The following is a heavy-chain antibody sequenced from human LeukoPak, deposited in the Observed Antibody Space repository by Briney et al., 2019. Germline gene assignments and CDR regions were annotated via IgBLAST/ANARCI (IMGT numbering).Heavy chain of an antibody. D-gene: IGHD2-2*03. CDR3: TTEYGYCSSTSCPGVAFDI. Sequence: PGGSLRLSCAASGFTFSNAWMSWVRQAPGKGLEWVGRIKSKTDGGTTDYAAPVKVRFTISRADSKNTLYLQMNSLKTEDTAVYYCTTEYGYCSSTSCPGVAFDIWGQGTMVTVSS. CDR1: GFTFSNAW. V-gene: IGHV3-15*01. J-gene: IGHJ3*02. CDR2: IKSKTDGGTT.